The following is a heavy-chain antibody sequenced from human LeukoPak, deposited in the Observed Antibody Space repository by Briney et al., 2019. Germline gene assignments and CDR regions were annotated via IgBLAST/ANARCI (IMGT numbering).Heavy chain of an antibody. Sequence: KPPESLSLTCNVSGASVRSSSYYSGSVRQLPGNWLEWIGRVYWSGNTYYNPSLRSRLTISVDRSKNQYSLNLNSVTAADTAVYYCAMESYMTSSGASLDYWGQGTLVTVSS. CDR3: AMESYMTSSGASLDY. CDR2: VYWSGNT. J-gene: IGHJ4*02. D-gene: IGHD6-6*01. V-gene: IGHV4-39*07. CDR1: GASVRSSSYY.